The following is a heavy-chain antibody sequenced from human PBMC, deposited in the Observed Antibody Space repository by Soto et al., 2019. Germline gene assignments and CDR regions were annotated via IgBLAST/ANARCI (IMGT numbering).Heavy chain of an antibody. Sequence: QVQLVQSGAEVKKPGSSVKVSCKASGGTFSSYAISWVRQAPGQGLEWMGGIIPIFGTANYAQKFQGRVTITADESTSTAYMELSSLRSEDTAVYYCARYIMVRGAYYYYGMDVWGQGTTVTVSS. CDR1: GGTFSSYA. CDR3: ARYIMVRGAYYYYGMDV. CDR2: IIPIFGTA. J-gene: IGHJ6*02. V-gene: IGHV1-69*12. D-gene: IGHD3-10*01.